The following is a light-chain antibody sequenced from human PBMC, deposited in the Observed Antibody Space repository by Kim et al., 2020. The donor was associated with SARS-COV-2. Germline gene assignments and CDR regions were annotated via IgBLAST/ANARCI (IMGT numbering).Light chain of an antibody. J-gene: IGKJ3*01. Sequence: PASISCRSRQSLVYSDGNIYLNWFHQRPDQSPRRLIYKVSNRDSGVPDRFSGSGSGTDFTLQISRVEAEDVGVYYCMQGTHWPFTFGPGTKVDIK. V-gene: IGKV2-30*01. CDR1: QSLVYSDGNIY. CDR3: MQGTHWPFT. CDR2: KVS.